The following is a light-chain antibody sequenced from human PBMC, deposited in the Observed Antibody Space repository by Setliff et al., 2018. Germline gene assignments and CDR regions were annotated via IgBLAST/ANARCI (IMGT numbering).Light chain of an antibody. Sequence: QSALAQPPSASGSPGQSVTISCTGTSSDVGGYNRVSWYQQYPGKAPKVMIYEVTKRPSGVPDRFSGSKSGNTASLTVSGLQAEDEADYYCTSYTTSNSHVFGTGTKVTVL. CDR1: SSDVGGYNR. J-gene: IGLJ1*01. CDR2: EVT. V-gene: IGLV2-8*01. CDR3: TSYTTSNSHV.